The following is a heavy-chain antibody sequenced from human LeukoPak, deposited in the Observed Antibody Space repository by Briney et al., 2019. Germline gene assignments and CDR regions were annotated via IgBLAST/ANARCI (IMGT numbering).Heavy chain of an antibody. CDR3: ARSPVEMATVSFDY. J-gene: IGHJ4*02. V-gene: IGHV3-21*01. D-gene: IGHD5-24*01. CDR2: ISSSSSYI. Sequence: GGSLRLSCAASGFTFSSYSMNWVRQAPGKGLEGVSSISSSSSYIYYADSVKGRFTISRDNAKNSLYLQMNSLRAEDTAVYYCARSPVEMATVSFDYWGQGTLVTVSS. CDR1: GFTFSSYS.